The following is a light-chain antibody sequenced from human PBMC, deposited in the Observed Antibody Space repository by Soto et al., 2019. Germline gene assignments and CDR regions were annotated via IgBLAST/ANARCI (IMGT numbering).Light chain of an antibody. J-gene: IGLJ2*01. Sequence: QSALTQPASVSGSPGQSITISCTGTSSDVGSYNLVSWYQQHPGKAPKLMIYEGSKRPSGVSNRFSGSKSGNTASLTISGLQADDEADYFCCSYAGSSCVFLGGGTKLTVL. CDR3: CSYAGSSCVF. CDR1: SSDVGSYNL. V-gene: IGLV2-23*01. CDR2: EGS.